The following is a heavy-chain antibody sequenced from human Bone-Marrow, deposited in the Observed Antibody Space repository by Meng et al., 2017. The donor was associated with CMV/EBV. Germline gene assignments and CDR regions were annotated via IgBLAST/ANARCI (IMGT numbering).Heavy chain of an antibody. CDR2: INPSGGST. V-gene: IGHV1-46*01. CDR3: ARTTSLSPRGGLGDFYYYGVDV. Sequence: ASVKVSCKASGYTFTSYYMHWVRQAPGQGLEWMGIINPSGGSTSYAQKFQGRVTMTRDTSTSTVYMELSSLRSEDTAVYYCARTTSLSPRGGLGDFYYYGVDVWGQGTTVTVSS. D-gene: IGHD3-16*01. CDR1: GYTFTSYY. J-gene: IGHJ6*02.